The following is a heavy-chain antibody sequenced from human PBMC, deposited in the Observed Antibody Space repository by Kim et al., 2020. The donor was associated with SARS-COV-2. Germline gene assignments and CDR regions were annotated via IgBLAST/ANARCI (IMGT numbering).Heavy chain of an antibody. CDR2: IYYTGNT. D-gene: IGHD5-18*01. CDR1: GGSISSGGYY. Sequence: SETLSLTCTVSGGSISSGGYYWSWIRQHPGKGLEWLGYIYYTGNTYYNPSLKSRVTISVDTSKNQFSLKLSAVTAADTAVYYCAGQAGYTYGNYGMDVWGQGTRVTIST. J-gene: IGHJ6*01. CDR3: AGQAGYTYGNYGMDV. V-gene: IGHV4-31*03.